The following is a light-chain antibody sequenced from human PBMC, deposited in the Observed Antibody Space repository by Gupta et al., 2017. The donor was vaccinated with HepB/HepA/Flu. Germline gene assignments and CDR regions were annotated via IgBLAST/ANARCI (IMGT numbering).Light chain of an antibody. V-gene: IGKV4-1*01. CDR3: QQYDSTPWGT. Sequence: DIVMTQSPDSLAVSLGERATINCKSSQSVLYSSNNKNYLAWYQQKPGQPPKLLIYWASTRESGVPDRFSGSGSGTDFTLTISSRQAEDVAVYYCQQYDSTPWGTFGPGTKVDIK. CDR2: WAS. J-gene: IGKJ3*01. CDR1: QSVLYSSNNKNY.